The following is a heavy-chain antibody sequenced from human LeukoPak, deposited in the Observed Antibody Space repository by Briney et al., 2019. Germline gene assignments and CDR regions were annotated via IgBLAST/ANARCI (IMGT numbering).Heavy chain of an antibody. CDR1: GYTFTGYY. D-gene: IGHD3-16*01. CDR3: ARDWGRTRGNSFDY. V-gene: IGHV1-2*02. CDR2: INPNSGGT. J-gene: IGHJ4*02. Sequence: ASVKVSYKASGYTFTGYYMYWVRQAPGQGLEWLGWINPNSGGTSYAQKFQGRVTMTRDTSISTVYMEMRSLRFDDTAVYYCARDWGRTRGNSFDYWGQGTLVTVSS.